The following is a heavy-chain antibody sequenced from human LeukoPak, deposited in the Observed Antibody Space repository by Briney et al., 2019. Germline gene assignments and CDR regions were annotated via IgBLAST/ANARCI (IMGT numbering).Heavy chain of an antibody. CDR3: ARGFGRYLPPGNDAFDI. CDR1: GFTFSTYG. V-gene: IGHV3-33*08. CDR2: IWYDGSNK. Sequence: PGGSLRLSCAASGFTFSTYGTHWVRQAPGKGLEWVAFIWYDGSNKYYADSVKGRFTISRDNSKNTLYLQMNSLRAEDTAVYYCARGFGRYLPPGNDAFDIWGLGTMVTVSS. D-gene: IGHD3-9*01. J-gene: IGHJ3*02.